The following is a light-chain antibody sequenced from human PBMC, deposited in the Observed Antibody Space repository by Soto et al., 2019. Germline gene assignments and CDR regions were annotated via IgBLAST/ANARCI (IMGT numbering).Light chain of an antibody. Sequence: EIALTQSPGTLSLSPGEGATLSCRASQSVDSRYLAWYRQRPGQAPRLLIYATSSRATGIPARFSGSGSGTDFSLTISRLRPEEFAVDYCLQYGNSLVALGQGTKLEI. CDR1: QSVDSRY. CDR2: ATS. CDR3: LQYGNSLVA. J-gene: IGKJ2*01. V-gene: IGKV3-20*01.